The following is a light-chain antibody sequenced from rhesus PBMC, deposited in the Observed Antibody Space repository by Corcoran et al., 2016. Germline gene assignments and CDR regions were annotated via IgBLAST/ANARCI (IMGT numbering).Light chain of an antibody. Sequence: DIQMTQSPSALSASVGDRVTISCRASQNIYSNLAWYQQNTGKAPKVLIYAASSLQTGIPSRFSGSGSGTDFTLTISSLQPEDSAGYYCQHYYDSPYSFGQGTKVEI. V-gene: IGKV1S12*01. CDR3: QHYYDSPYS. CDR1: QNIYSN. CDR2: AAS. J-gene: IGKJ2*01.